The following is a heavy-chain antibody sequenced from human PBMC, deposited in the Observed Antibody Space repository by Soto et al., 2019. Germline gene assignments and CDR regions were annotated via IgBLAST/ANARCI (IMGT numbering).Heavy chain of an antibody. J-gene: IGHJ4*02. CDR3: ARQLAYCGGDCYTEPIDY. CDR2: INPNSGGT. CDR1: GYTFTNYY. V-gene: IGHV1-2*02. Sequence: ASVKVSCKASGYTFTNYYIHWVRQAPGQGLEWMGWINPNSGGTKYAQKFQGRVTMTRDTSISTAYMDLTRLRSDDTAVYYCARQLAYCGGDCYTEPIDYWGQGTLVTASS. D-gene: IGHD2-21*02.